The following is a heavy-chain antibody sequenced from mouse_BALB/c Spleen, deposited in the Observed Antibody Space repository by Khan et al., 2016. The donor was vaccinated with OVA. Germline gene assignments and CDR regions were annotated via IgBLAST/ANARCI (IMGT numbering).Heavy chain of an antibody. CDR3: ARGGYGTFAY. CDR2: INPNNGDS. J-gene: IGHJ3*01. Sequence: VQLQQSGPELVKPGASMKISCKASGYSFTGYTMNWVKQSHGRNLEWIGLINPNNGDSFYNQKFKGKATLTVDKSSNTAYMELLGLTSEDSAVYYWARGGYGTFAYWGQGTLVTVSA. V-gene: IGHV1-37*01. D-gene: IGHD2-1*01. CDR1: GYSFTGYT.